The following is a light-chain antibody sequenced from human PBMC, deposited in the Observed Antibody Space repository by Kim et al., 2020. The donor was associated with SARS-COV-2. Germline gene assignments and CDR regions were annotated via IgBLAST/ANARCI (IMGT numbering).Light chain of an antibody. J-gene: IGKJ1*01. CDR2: GAS. Sequence: EIVLTQSPGTLSLSPGERATLSCRASQSVSSSHLAWYQQKPGQAPGLLIYGASIRATGIPDRFSGSGSGTDFTLTISRLEPEDFAVYYCQQYGTSPRTFGQGTKVDIK. CDR3: QQYGTSPRT. CDR1: QSVSSSH. V-gene: IGKV3-20*01.